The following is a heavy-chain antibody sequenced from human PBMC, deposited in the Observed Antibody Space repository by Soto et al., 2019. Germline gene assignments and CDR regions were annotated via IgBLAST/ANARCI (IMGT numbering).Heavy chain of an antibody. D-gene: IGHD4-17*01. J-gene: IGHJ4*02. CDR1: GFTFSSYA. Sequence: PGGSLRLSCAASGFTFSSYAMSWVRQAPGKGLEWVSAISGSGGSTYYADSVKGRFTISRDNSKNTLYLQMNSLRAEDTAVYYCAKDGSRRDYGRPDYWGQGTLVTVSS. CDR3: AKDGSRRDYGRPDY. CDR2: ISGSGGST. V-gene: IGHV3-23*01.